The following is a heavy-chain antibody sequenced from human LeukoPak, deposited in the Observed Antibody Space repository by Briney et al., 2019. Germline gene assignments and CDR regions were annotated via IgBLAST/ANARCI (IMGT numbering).Heavy chain of an antibody. D-gene: IGHD3-10*01. CDR3: ARDTTVTYGSGSYYYFDY. J-gene: IGHJ4*02. CDR2: IYSGGST. CDR1: GFTVSSNC. V-gene: IGHV3-66*02. Sequence: GGSLRLSCAASGFTVSSNCMSWVRQAPGKGLEWVSVIYSGGSTYYADSVKGRFTISRGNSKNTLYLQMNSLRAEDTAVYYCARDTTVTYGSGSYYYFDYWGQGTLVTVSS.